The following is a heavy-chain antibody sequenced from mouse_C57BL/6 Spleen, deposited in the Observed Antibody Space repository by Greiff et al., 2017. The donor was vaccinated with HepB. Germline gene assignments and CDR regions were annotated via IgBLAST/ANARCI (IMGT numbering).Heavy chain of an antibody. D-gene: IGHD1-1*01. Sequence: VQLQQSGPELVKPGASVKISCKASGYAFSSSWMNWVKQRPGKGLEWIGRIYPGDGDTNYNGKFKGKATLTADKSSSTAYMQLSSLTSEYSAVYFCARYLSITTGVDYYAMDYWGQGTSVTVSS. CDR2: IYPGDGDT. CDR3: ARYLSITTGVDYYAMDY. CDR1: GYAFSSSW. V-gene: IGHV1-82*01. J-gene: IGHJ4*01.